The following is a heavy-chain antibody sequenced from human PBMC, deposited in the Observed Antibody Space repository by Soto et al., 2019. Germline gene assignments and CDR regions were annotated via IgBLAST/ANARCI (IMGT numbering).Heavy chain of an antibody. D-gene: IGHD2-2*01. Sequence: EVQLVESGGGLVQPGGSLRLSCAASGFTVSSNYMSWVRQAPGKGLEWVSVLYGGGTTYYADSVKDRFTISRDNSKNTLFLQMNSLRVEDTAVYYCASALISTSYGFDHWGQGTLVTVSS. J-gene: IGHJ4*02. CDR1: GFTVSSNY. CDR2: LYGGGTT. CDR3: ASALISTSYGFDH. V-gene: IGHV3-66*01.